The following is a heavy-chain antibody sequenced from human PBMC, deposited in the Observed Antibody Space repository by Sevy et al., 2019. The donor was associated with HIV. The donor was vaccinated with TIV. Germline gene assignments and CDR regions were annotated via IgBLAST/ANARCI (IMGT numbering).Heavy chain of an antibody. CDR2: INPSGGST. D-gene: IGHD3-10*01. CDR1: GYTFTSYY. J-gene: IGHJ6*02. Sequence: ASVQVSCKSSGYTFTSYYMHWVRQAPGQGLEWMGIINPSGGSTSYGQKFQGRVTMTRHTFTSTVYMELSSLRSVDTVVYYCATSNTRVRGVPSYYYYGMDVWGQGTTVTVSS. V-gene: IGHV1-46*01. CDR3: ATSNTRVRGVPSYYYYGMDV.